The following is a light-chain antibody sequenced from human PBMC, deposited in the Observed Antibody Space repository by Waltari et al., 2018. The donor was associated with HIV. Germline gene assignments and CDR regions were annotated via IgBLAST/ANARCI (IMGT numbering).Light chain of an antibody. Sequence: DIQLTQSPSPLSAFVGDRVTITCRASQTIGDYVNWYQQTPGEPPKLLIYSTTSLQPGVPSRFSGSGSGTDFALTISSLQSEDFATYYCEQIYTFPLFTFGPGTKVDIK. CDR1: QTIGDY. CDR3: EQIYTFPLFT. CDR2: STT. V-gene: IGKV1-39*01. J-gene: IGKJ3*01.